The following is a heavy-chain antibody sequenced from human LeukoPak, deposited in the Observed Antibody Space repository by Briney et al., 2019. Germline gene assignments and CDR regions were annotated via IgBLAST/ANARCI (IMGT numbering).Heavy chain of an antibody. CDR1: GYTFTSYG. V-gene: IGHV1-18*01. D-gene: IGHD4-17*01. CDR3: ASLANYGPYWYFDL. J-gene: IGHJ2*01. CDR2: INAYNGNT. Sequence: GASVKVSCKASGYTFTSYGISWVRQAPGQGLEWMGWINAYNGNTNYAQKLQSRVTMTTDTSTSTAYMELRSLRSDDTAVYYCASLANYGPYWYFDLWGRGTLVTVSS.